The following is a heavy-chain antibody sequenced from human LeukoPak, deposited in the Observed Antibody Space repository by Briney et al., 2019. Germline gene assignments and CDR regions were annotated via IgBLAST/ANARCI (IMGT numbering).Heavy chain of an antibody. CDR2: INPNSGGT. Sequence: ASVKVSCKASGYTFTGYYMHWVRQAPGQGLEWMGRINPNSGGTNYAQKFQGRVTMTRDTSISTAYMELSRLRSDDTAVYYCAREVLVSPYYFDYWGQGTLVTASS. D-gene: IGHD4/OR15-4a*01. CDR1: GYTFTGYY. J-gene: IGHJ4*02. V-gene: IGHV1-2*06. CDR3: AREVLVSPYYFDY.